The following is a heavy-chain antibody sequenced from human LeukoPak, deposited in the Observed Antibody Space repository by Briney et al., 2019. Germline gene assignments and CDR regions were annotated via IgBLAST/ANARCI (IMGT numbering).Heavy chain of an antibody. CDR2: ISGSGGST. D-gene: IGHD1-26*01. CDR1: GFTFSTYA. V-gene: IGHV3-23*01. J-gene: IGHJ4*02. CDR3: ARRVGPLRY. Sequence: GGSLRLSCAASGFTFSTYAMNWVRQAPGKGLEWVSTISGSGGSTYYADSVKGRFTISGDNSKNTLYLQMNSLRAEDTAVYYCARRVGPLRYWGQGTLVTVSS.